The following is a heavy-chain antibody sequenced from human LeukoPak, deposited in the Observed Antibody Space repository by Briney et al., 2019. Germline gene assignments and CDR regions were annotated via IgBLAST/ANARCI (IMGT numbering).Heavy chain of an antibody. Sequence: GGSLRLSCAASGFTFSSYGMHWVRQAPGKGLEWVALISYDGSSKYYSDSVKGRFTISRDNSKNTLYLQMNSLRPEGTAVYYCAKGRYTGSSFFDYWGQGTLVTVSS. V-gene: IGHV3-30*18. CDR3: AKGRYTGSSFFDY. D-gene: IGHD3-10*01. J-gene: IGHJ4*02. CDR1: GFTFSSYG. CDR2: ISYDGSSK.